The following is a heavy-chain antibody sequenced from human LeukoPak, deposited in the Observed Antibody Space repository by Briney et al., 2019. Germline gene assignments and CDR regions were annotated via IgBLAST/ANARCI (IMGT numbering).Heavy chain of an antibody. CDR2: IYPRDGST. J-gene: IGHJ4*02. V-gene: IGHV1-46*01. CDR1: GYTLTSNY. CDR3: ARDQEGFDY. Sequence: ASVKVSCKASGYTLTSNYIHWVRQAPGQGLEWMGMIYPRDGSTSYAQRFQGRVTVTRDTSTSTVHMELSGLRSEDTAVYYCARDQEGFDYWGQGTLVTVSS.